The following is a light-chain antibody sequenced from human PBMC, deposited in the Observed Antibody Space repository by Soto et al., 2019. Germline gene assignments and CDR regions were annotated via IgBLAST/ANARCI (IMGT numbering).Light chain of an antibody. V-gene: IGLV2-8*01. J-gene: IGLJ2*01. CDR2: EVS. CDR1: DNDVGRYDY. Sequence: QSVLTQPPSASGSPGMSVTLSCSGTDNDVGRYDYVSWYQQHPGKAPKLLIYEVSKRPSGVPDRFSASKSGNTASLTVSGLQGEDEADYYCMSYVGGNSVAFGGGIKVTVL. CDR3: MSYVGGNSVA.